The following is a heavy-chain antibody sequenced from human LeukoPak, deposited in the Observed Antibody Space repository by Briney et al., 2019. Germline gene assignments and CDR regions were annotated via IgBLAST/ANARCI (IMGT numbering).Heavy chain of an antibody. J-gene: IGHJ6*02. V-gene: IGHV3-21*01. CDR2: ICSSSSYI. Sequence: GGSLRLSCAASGFTFSSYSMNRVRQAPGKGLEWVSSICSSSSYIYYADSVKGRFTISRDNAKNSLYLQMNSLRAEDTAVYYCAKWGSGSYYPEYYGMDVWGQGTTVTVSS. CDR3: AKWGSGSYYPEYYGMDV. D-gene: IGHD1-26*01. CDR1: GFTFSSYS.